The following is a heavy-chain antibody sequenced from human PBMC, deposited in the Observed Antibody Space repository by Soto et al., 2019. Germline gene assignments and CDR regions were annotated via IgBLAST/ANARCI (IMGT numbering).Heavy chain of an antibody. D-gene: IGHD6-19*01. V-gene: IGHV4-59*11. J-gene: IGHJ4*02. CDR2: IFYSGNT. Sequence: SETLSLTCTVSGGSISGHYWTWIRQPPGKGLEWIGYIFYSGNTNYNPSLKNRVTISVDTSKNQFSLKLSSVTAADTAVYYCARVGSSGWSPDYWGPGXLVTVYS. CDR1: GGSISGHY. CDR3: ARVGSSGWSPDY.